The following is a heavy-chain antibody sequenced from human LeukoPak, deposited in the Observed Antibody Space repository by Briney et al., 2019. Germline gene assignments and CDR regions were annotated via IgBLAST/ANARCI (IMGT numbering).Heavy chain of an antibody. CDR2: LYTDGSYT. V-gene: IGHV3-74*01. CDR3: ARESIRQPLDR. CDR1: GFTFGNYA. J-gene: IGHJ5*02. D-gene: IGHD2-2*02. Sequence: GGSVTHSCTASGFTFGNYAMHWVRQAPGKGLVWVSRLYTDGSYTTYADSVKGRFTISRDNAKSTLYLQMDSLRVDDTAVYYCARESIRQPLDRWGQGNLVTVSS.